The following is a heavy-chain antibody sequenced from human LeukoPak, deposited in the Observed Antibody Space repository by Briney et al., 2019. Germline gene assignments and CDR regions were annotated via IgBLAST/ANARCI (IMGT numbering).Heavy chain of an antibody. CDR2: ISYDGSNK. CDR3: ARAHRYYYDSSGYPSFYFDY. J-gene: IGHJ4*02. D-gene: IGHD3-22*01. CDR1: GFTFSGYA. V-gene: IGHV3-30-3*01. Sequence: GGSLRLSCAASGFTFSGYAMHWVRQAPGKGLEWVAVISYDGSNKYYADSVKGRFTISRDNSKNTLYLQMNSLRAEDTAVYHCARAHRYYYDSSGYPSFYFDYWGQGTLVTVSS.